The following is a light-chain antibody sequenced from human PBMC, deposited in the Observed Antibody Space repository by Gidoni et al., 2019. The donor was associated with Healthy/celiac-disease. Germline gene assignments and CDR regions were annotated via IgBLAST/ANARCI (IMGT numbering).Light chain of an antibody. CDR2: KAS. CDR1: QSIRSW. CDR3: QQYNSYSPTWT. J-gene: IGKJ1*01. V-gene: IGKV1-5*03. Sequence: DIQLTQSPSTLSASVGDRVTITCRASQSIRSWLAWYQQKPGKAPKLLIYKASSLESGVPSRFSGSGSGTEFTLTISSLQPDDFATYYCQQYNSYSPTWTFGQGTKVEIK.